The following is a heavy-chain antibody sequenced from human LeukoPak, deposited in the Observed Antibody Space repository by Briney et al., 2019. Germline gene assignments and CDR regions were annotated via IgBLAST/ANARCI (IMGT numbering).Heavy chain of an antibody. CDR3: ATNHYDILTGYYNVHHFDY. D-gene: IGHD3-9*01. J-gene: IGHJ4*02. CDR2: FDPEDGET. V-gene: IGHV1-24*01. CDR1: GYTLTELS. Sequence: ASVKVSCTVSGYTLTELSMHWVRQAPGKGLEWMGGFDPEDGETIYAQKFQGRVTMTEDTATDTAYMELSSLRSEDTAVYYCATNHYDILTGYYNVHHFDYWGQGTLVTVSS.